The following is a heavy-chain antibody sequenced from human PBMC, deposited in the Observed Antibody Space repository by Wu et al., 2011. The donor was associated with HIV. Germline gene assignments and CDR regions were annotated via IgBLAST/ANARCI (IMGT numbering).Heavy chain of an antibody. V-gene: IGHV1-46*01. CDR1: GYTFTSYY. D-gene: IGHD3-10*01. CDR3: ARGGSGSYYTYYYGMGR. CDR2: INPSGGST. Sequence: QVQLVQSGAEVKKPGASVKVSCKASGYTFTSYYMHWVRQAPGQGLEWMGIINPSGGSTSYAQKFQGRVTMTRDTPTSTVYMELSSLRSEDTAVYYCARGGSGSYYTYYYGMGRLGPRDHGHRLL. J-gene: IGHJ6*02.